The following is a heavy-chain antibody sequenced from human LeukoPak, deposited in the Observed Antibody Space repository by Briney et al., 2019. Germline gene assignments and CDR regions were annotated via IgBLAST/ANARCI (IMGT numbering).Heavy chain of an antibody. J-gene: IGHJ6*02. CDR1: GYTFTGYY. V-gene: IGHV1-2*02. Sequence: ASVKVSCKASGYTFTGYYMHWVRQAPGQGLEWMGWINPNSGGTNYAQKFQGRVTMTRDTSISTAYMELSRLRSDDTAVYYCARDLGSSSWVTYYYYYYGMDVWGQGTTVTVSS. CDR3: ARDLGSSSWVTYYYYYYGMDV. CDR2: INPNSGGT. D-gene: IGHD6-13*01.